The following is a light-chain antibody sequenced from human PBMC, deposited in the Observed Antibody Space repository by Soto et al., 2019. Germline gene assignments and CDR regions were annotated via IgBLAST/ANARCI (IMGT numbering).Light chain of an antibody. CDR2: DVI. CDR1: SSDVGAYEY. V-gene: IGLV2-11*01. CDR3: SSYAGSYTLP. Sequence: QSALTQPRSVSGSPGQTVTMSCTGTSSDVGAYEYVSWYQQFPGKAPKLIIFDVIKLPSGVPDRFSGSKSGNTSSLTISGLQAKYEADYYCSSYAGSYTLPFGGGTKLTVL. J-gene: IGLJ2*01.